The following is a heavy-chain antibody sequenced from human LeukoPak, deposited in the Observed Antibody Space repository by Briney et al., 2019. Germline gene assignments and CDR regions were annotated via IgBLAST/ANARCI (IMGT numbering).Heavy chain of an antibody. J-gene: IGHJ3*02. V-gene: IGHV1-18*01. CDR1: GYTFTSFG. D-gene: IGHD6-19*01. CDR2: ISPYNGDT. Sequence: GASVKVSCKASGYTFTSFGITWVRQAPGQGLEWMGWISPYNGDTNYAENLQGRVTMTTDISTSTAYTELRSLRSDDTALYFCARDSVYRIGWSQGEPHDIWGQGTMVTVSS. CDR3: ARDSVYRIGWSQGEPHDI.